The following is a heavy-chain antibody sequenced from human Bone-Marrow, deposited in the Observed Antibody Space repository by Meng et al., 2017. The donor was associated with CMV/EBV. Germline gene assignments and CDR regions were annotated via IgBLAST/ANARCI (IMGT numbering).Heavy chain of an antibody. V-gene: IGHV3-9*01. Sequence: GGSLRLSCVASGFTFDDYAMHWVRQAPGKGLEWVSGINWNSGNLGYADSVEGRFTISRDNAKNSLYLQMNSLRTEDTALYYCAKEAWRGTFDIWGQGTMVTV. J-gene: IGHJ3*02. D-gene: IGHD3-3*01. CDR1: GFTFDDYA. CDR2: INWNSGNL. CDR3: AKEAWRGTFDI.